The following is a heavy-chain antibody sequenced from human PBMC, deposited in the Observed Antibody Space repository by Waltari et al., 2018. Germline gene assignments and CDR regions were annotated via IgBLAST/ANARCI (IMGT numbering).Heavy chain of an antibody. Sequence: QVQLVQSGAEVKKPGASVKVSCTASGYTFTSYDINWVRQAPGQGLEWMGRINPNSGGTNYAQKFQGRVTMTRDTSISTAYMELSRLRYDDTAVYYCAHYGSGSYYNVDYFDYWGQGTLVTVSS. CDR2: INPNSGGT. CDR3: AHYGSGSYYNVDYFDY. CDR1: GYTFTSYD. D-gene: IGHD3-10*01. J-gene: IGHJ4*02. V-gene: IGHV1-2*06.